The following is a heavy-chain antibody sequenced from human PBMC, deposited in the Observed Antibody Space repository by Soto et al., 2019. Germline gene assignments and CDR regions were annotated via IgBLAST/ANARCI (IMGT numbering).Heavy chain of an antibody. Sequence: GGSLRLSCSGSGFSISNYYMTWVRQAPGKGLEWLSVMYIGGTTYYADSVKDRFILSRDNSKNTLDLQMNSLRADDTAVYFCARDKRITMIVVVHSGPPDYWGQGTLVTVSS. CDR1: GFSISNYY. J-gene: IGHJ4*02. CDR3: ARDKRITMIVVVHSGPPDY. D-gene: IGHD3-22*01. V-gene: IGHV3-66*01. CDR2: MYIGGTT.